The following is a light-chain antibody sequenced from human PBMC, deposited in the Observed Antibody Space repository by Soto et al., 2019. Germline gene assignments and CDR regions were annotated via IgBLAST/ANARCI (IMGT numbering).Light chain of an antibody. V-gene: IGKV1-39*01. Sequence: DIQMTQSPPSLSASVGDRVTITCRASQTISDYLHWYQQKPGKAPTLLIYGSSSLQTGVPPRFSGSGSGTEFTLTISSLQPEDFGTYYCQQTYDSLVSFGGGTTVDLK. CDR3: QQTYDSLVS. CDR1: QTISDY. CDR2: GSS. J-gene: IGKJ4*01.